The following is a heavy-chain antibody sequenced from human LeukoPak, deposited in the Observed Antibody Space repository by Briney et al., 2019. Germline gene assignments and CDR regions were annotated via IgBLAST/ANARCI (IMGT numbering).Heavy chain of an antibody. Sequence: SQTLSLTCSVSGGSISGAYYWSWIRQHPGKGLEYFGYIYYSGTTYYNPSLQSRVTISVDTSKNQFSLKLNSVTAADTAVYYCARRDSSGVVPRWDYWGQGALVTVSS. J-gene: IGHJ4*02. CDR2: IYYSGTT. V-gene: IGHV4-31*03. CDR1: GGSISGAYY. D-gene: IGHD6-25*01. CDR3: ARRDSSGVVPRWDY.